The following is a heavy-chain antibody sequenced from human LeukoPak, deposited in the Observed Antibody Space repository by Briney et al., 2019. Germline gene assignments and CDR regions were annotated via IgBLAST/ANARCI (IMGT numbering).Heavy chain of an antibody. V-gene: IGHV1-69*04. D-gene: IGHD3-16*01. Sequence: SVKVSCKASGDTFCRNTISWVRQAPGQGLEWMGRSIPILDMANYAQKFQGRVTITADKSTSTAYMELSSLRSEDTAVYYCARDGGAALGHDIWGQGTMVTVSS. CDR1: GDTFCRNT. CDR2: SIPILDMA. CDR3: ARDGGAALGHDI. J-gene: IGHJ3*02.